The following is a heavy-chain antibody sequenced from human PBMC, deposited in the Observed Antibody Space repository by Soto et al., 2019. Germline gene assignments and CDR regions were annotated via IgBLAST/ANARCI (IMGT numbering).Heavy chain of an antibody. D-gene: IGHD1-7*01. V-gene: IGHV3-33*01. CDR2: IWNDGTNK. CDR3: ARDNWNYVSAFDI. J-gene: IGHJ3*02. Sequence: QVQLVESGGGVVQPGRSLRLSCAASGFTFSSYAMHWVRQAPGKGLEWVAVIWNDGTNKYYADSVKGRFTISRDNSKTTLYLHMNSLRAEDTAVYYCARDNWNYVSAFDIWGQGTMVTVSS. CDR1: GFTFSSYA.